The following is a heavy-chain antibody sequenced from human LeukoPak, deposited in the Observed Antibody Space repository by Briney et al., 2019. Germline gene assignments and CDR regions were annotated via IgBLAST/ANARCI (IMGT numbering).Heavy chain of an antibody. Sequence: SETLSLTCTVSGGSISSSDDYWGWIRQPPGKGLEWIGSIYHSGRTYYNPSLKSRVTKSVDTSKNQSSLKLSSVTAADTAVYYCARHTGYRFDYWGQGTLVTVSS. CDR2: IYHSGRT. D-gene: IGHD5-12*01. J-gene: IGHJ4*02. V-gene: IGHV4-39*01. CDR1: GGSISSSDDY. CDR3: ARHTGYRFDY.